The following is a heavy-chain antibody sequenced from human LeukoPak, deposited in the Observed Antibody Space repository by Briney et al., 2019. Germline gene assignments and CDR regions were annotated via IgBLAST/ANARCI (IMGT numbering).Heavy chain of an antibody. CDR2: IYYSGST. CDR3: ARYLGGSYYFDY. V-gene: IGHV4-31*03. CDR1: GGYIGSGGYY. D-gene: IGHD1-26*01. Sequence: PSQTLSLTCTVSGGYIGSGGYYWSWIRQHPGKGLEWIGYIYYSGSTYYNPSLKSRVTISVDTSKNQFSLKLSSVTAADTAVYYCARYLGGSYYFDYWGQGTLVTVSS. J-gene: IGHJ4*02.